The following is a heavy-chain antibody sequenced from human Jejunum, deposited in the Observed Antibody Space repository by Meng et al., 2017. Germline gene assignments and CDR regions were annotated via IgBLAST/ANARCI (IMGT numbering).Heavy chain of an antibody. Sequence: QGPGQGLVRPSGTLSLTCAVSGASISSGKWWSWVRQPPGKGLEWIGEMYQSGTTNYNPSLKSRVTILLDTSKNQLSLELTSVTAADTAVYYCARHISVTGTRGFDYWGQGTLVTVSS. CDR2: MYQSGTT. CDR1: GASISSGKW. J-gene: IGHJ4*02. V-gene: IGHV4-4*02. D-gene: IGHD6-19*01. CDR3: ARHISVTGTRGFDY.